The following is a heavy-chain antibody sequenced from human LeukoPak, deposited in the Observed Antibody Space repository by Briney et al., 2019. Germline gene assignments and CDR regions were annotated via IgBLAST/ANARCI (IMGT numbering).Heavy chain of an antibody. CDR3: AREKIISSGWNN. J-gene: IGHJ4*02. CDR2: ISSSSSYI. D-gene: IGHD6-19*01. Sequence: GGSLRLSCAASGFTLSSYSMNWVRQAPGKGLEGVSSISSSSSYIYYADSVKGRFTISRDNAKNSLYLQMNSLRAEDTAVYYCAREKIISSGWNNWGQGTLVTVSS. CDR1: GFTLSSYS. V-gene: IGHV3-21*01.